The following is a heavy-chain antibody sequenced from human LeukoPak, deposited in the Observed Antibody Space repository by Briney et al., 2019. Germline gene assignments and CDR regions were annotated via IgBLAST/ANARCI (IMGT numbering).Heavy chain of an antibody. CDR2: IYSNGDT. V-gene: IGHV3-53*01. CDR3: ARARGSYSFDF. Sequence: GGSLRLSCTASGFTVSSKYMSWVRQAPGKGLEWVAVIYSNGDTYYTDSVKGRFTTSRDNSKNTLYLQMDSLTAEDTAVYYCARARGSYSFDFWGQGTLVAVSS. CDR1: GFTVSSKY. D-gene: IGHD3-10*01. J-gene: IGHJ4*02.